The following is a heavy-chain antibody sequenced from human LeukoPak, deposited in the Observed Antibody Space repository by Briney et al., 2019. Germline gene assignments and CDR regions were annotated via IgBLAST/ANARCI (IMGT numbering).Heavy chain of an antibody. Sequence: ASVKVSCKVSGYTLTELSMHWVRQAPGKGLEWMGGFDPEYGETIYAQKFQGRVTMTEDTSTDTAYMELSSLRSEDTAVYYCAKGYSSGWSEGFLDYWGQGTLVTVSS. J-gene: IGHJ4*02. V-gene: IGHV1-24*01. D-gene: IGHD6-19*01. CDR3: AKGYSSGWSEGFLDY. CDR2: FDPEYGET. CDR1: GYTLTELS.